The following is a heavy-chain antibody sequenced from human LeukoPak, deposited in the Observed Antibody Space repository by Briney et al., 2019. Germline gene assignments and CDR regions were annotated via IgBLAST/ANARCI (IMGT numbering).Heavy chain of an antibody. J-gene: IGHJ3*01. CDR2: IRYDGSNK. CDR3: AAMYYDFWSGPD. V-gene: IGHV3-30*02. Sequence: GGALRLSCAASGFTFSSYGMHWVRQAPGKGLEGVAFIRYDGSNKYYADSVKGRFTISRDNSKNTLYLQMNSLRAEDTAVYYCAAMYYDFWSGPDWGQGTMVTVSS. D-gene: IGHD3-3*01. CDR1: GFTFSSYG.